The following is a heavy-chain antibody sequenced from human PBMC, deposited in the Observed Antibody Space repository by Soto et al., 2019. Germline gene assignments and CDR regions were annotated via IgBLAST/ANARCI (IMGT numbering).Heavy chain of an antibody. CDR3: ARDFDILTGYYRAYYYGMDV. J-gene: IGHJ6*02. CDR1: GGSFSGYY. D-gene: IGHD3-9*01. CDR2: INHSGST. V-gene: IGHV4-34*01. Sequence: SATLSLTCAVYGGSFSGYYWSWIRQPPGKGLEWIGEINHSGSTNYNPSLKNRVTISVDTSKNQFSLKLSSVTAADTAVYYFARDFDILTGYYRAYYYGMDVWGQGTTVTVSS.